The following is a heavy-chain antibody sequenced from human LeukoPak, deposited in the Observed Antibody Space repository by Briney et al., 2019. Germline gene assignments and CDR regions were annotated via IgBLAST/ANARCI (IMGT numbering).Heavy chain of an antibody. CDR3: ARHLPGIAAAGRFDP. J-gene: IGHJ5*02. V-gene: IGHV4-59*08. D-gene: IGHD6-13*01. CDR2: IYYSGST. CDR1: GGSISSYY. Sequence: SETLSLTCTVSGGSISSYYWSWIRQPPGKGLEWMGYIYYSGSTNYNPSLKSRVTISVDTSKNQFSLKLSSVTAADTAVYYCARHLPGIAAAGRFDPWGQGTLVTASS.